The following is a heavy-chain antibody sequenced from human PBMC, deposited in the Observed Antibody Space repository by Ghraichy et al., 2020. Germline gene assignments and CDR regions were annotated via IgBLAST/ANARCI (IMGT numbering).Heavy chain of an antibody. CDR1: GFTFDDYA. Sequence: GGSLRLSCAASGFTFDDYAMHWVRQAPGKGLEWVSGISWNSGSIGYADSVKGRFTISRDNAKNSLYLQMNSLRAEDTALYYCAKVPGYSSGWFLGRGAFDIWGKGTMVTVSS. V-gene: IGHV3-9*01. D-gene: IGHD6-19*01. CDR2: ISWNSGSI. J-gene: IGHJ3*02. CDR3: AKVPGYSSGWFLGRGAFDI.